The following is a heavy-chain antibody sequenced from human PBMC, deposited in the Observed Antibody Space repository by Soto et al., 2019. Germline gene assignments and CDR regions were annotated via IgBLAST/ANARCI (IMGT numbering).Heavy chain of an antibody. V-gene: IGHV3-23*01. Sequence: GGSLRLSCAASGLTFSSYAMSWVRQAPGKGLEWVSAISGSGGSTYYADSVKGRFTISRDNSKNTLYLQMNSLRAEDTAVYYCAKVHGSRIAAAGTGPQPYYYYGMDVWGQGTTVTVSS. J-gene: IGHJ6*02. D-gene: IGHD6-13*01. CDR1: GLTFSSYA. CDR3: AKVHGSRIAAAGTGPQPYYYYGMDV. CDR2: ISGSGGST.